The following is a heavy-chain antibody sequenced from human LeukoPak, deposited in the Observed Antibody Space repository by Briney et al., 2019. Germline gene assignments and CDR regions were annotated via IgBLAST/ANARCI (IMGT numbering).Heavy chain of an antibody. D-gene: IGHD6-6*01. CDR3: AKDASIEQLVPGTFDY. Sequence: GGSLRLSCAASGFTFSSYAMHWVRQAPGKGLEWVAVISYDGSNKYYADSVKGRFTISRDNSKNTLYLQMNSLRAEDTAVYYCAKDASIEQLVPGTFDYWGQGTLVTVSS. CDR1: GFTFSSYA. J-gene: IGHJ4*02. CDR2: ISYDGSNK. V-gene: IGHV3-30-3*01.